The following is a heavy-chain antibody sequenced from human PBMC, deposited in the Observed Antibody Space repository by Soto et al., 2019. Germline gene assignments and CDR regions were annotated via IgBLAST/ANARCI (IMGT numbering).Heavy chain of an antibody. V-gene: IGHV3-23*01. CDR1: GFTFSSYA. D-gene: IGHD2-15*01. CDR3: AKDRMYCRGGSCYSYYFYYMDV. CDR2: ISGSGGST. J-gene: IGHJ6*03. Sequence: GGSLRLSCAASGFTFSSYAMSWVRQAPGKGLEWVSAISGSGGSTYYADSVKGRFTISRANSTNTPYLQRNSLRAEDTAVYYGAKDRMYCRGGSCYSYYFYYMDVWGKGTTVTVSS.